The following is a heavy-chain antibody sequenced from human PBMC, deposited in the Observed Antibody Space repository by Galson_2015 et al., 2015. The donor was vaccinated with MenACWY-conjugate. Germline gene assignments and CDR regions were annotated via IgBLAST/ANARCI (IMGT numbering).Heavy chain of an antibody. D-gene: IGHD2-21*02. J-gene: IGHJ1*01. V-gene: IGHV3-33*01. Sequence: IRYDGSYKYYADSVTGRFTISRDNAKNSLYLQMNSLSTEDTAIYYCARETATYLQHWGQGTLVTVSS. CDR3: ARETATYLQH. CDR2: IRYDGSYK.